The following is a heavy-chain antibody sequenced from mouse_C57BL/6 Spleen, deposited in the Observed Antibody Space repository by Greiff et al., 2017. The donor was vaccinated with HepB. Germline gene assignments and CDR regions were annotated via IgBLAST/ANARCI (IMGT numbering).Heavy chain of an antibody. V-gene: IGHV5-12*01. CDR3: ARPRIYYGNYGAMDY. CDR2: ISNGGGST. Sequence: VQLKESGGGLVQPGGSLKLSCAASGFTFSDYYMYWVRQTPEKRLEWVAYISNGGGSTYYPDTVKGRFTISRDNAKNTLYLQMSRLKSEDTAMYYCARPRIYYGNYGAMDYWGQGTSVTVSA. J-gene: IGHJ4*01. CDR1: GFTFSDYY. D-gene: IGHD2-1*01.